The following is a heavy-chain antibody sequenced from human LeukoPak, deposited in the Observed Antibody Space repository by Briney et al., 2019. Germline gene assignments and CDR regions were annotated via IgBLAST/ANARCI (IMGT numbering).Heavy chain of an antibody. V-gene: IGHV4-59*08. Sequence: SETLSLTWTVSGGSISSYYWSWIRQPPGKGLEWIGYIYYSGSTNYNPSLKSRVTISVDTSKNQFSLKLSSVTAADTAVYYCAILSPAAGTDYWGQGTLVTVSS. D-gene: IGHD6-13*01. CDR2: IYYSGST. CDR1: GGSISSYY. J-gene: IGHJ4*02. CDR3: AILSPAAGTDY.